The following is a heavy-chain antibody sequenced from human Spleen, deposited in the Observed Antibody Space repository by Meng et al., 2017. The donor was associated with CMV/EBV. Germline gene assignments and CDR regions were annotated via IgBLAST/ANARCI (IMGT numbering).Heavy chain of an antibody. V-gene: IGHV3-33*06. CDR3: AKDWGTNLVRGVIMGGYFDY. J-gene: IGHJ4*02. CDR2: IWFDESNK. Sequence: GESLKISCAASGFTFSSFWMTWVRQAPGKGLEWVALIWFDESNKDYADSVKGRFSISRDNSKNTVYLQMNSLRAEDTAVYYCAKDWGTNLVRGVIMGGYFDYWGQGTPVTVSS. D-gene: IGHD3-10*01. CDR1: GFTFSSFW.